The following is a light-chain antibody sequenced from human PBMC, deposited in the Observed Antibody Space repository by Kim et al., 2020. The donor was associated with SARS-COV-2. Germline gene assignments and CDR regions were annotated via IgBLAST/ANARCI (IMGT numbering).Light chain of an antibody. CDR2: YDS. V-gene: IGLV3-21*04. J-gene: IGLJ1*01. Sequence: SYELTQPPSVSVAPGKTARITCGGNNIGSKSVHWYQQKPGQAPVLVIYYDSDRPSGIPERFSGSNSGNTATLTISRVEAGDEADYYCQVWDSSSDNHNV. CDR3: QVWDSSSDNHNV. CDR1: NIGSKS.